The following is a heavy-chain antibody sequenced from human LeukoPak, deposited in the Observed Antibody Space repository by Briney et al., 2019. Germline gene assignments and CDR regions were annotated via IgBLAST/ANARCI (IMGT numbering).Heavy chain of an antibody. V-gene: IGHV4-39*01. CDR1: GGSINNSDYY. CDR3: ARLGHDNYRFDP. Sequence: PSETLSLTCTVSGGSINNSDYYWAWIRQPPGKWLEWLGTSYYSGTTYYSPSLRSRVTMFVDTSKNQFSLRLTSVTAADTAVYYCARLGHDNYRFDPWGQGALVTVSS. D-gene: IGHD5-24*01. CDR2: SYYSGTT. J-gene: IGHJ5*02.